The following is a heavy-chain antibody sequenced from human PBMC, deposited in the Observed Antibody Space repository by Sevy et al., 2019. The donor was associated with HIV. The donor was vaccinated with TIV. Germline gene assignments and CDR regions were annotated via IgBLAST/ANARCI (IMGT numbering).Heavy chain of an antibody. CDR3: ARDLSGIAAAGL. Sequence: GGSLRLSCAASGFTFDDYGMSWVHQAPGKGLEWVSGINWNGGSTGYADSVKGRFTISRDNAKNSLYLQMNSLRAEDTAWYYCARDLSGIAAAGLWGQGTMVTVSS. CDR1: GFTFDDYG. CDR2: INWNGGST. J-gene: IGHJ3*01. D-gene: IGHD6-13*01. V-gene: IGHV3-20*04.